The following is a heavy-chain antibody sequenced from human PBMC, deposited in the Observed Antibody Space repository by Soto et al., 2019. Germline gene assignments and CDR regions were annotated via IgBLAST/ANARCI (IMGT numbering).Heavy chain of an antibody. CDR3: ARAGIYGGNSYYYYMDV. J-gene: IGHJ6*03. V-gene: IGHV1-69*13. Sequence: SVKVSCKASGGTFSSYAISWVRQAPGQGLEWMGGIIPIFGTANYAQKFQGRVTITADESTSTAYMELSSLRSEDTAVYYCARAGIYGGNSYYYYMDVWGKGTTVTVSS. CDR1: GGTFSSYA. D-gene: IGHD4-17*01. CDR2: IIPIFGTA.